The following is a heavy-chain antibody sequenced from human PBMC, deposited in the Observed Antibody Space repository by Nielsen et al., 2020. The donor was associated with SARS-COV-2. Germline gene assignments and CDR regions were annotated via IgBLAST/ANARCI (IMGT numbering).Heavy chain of an antibody. J-gene: IGHJ5*02. V-gene: IGHV4-61*01. CDR3: ARDGRRFLEWLWDWFDP. D-gene: IGHD3-3*01. CDR2: IYYSGST. CDR1: GGSVSSGSYY. Sequence: SETLSLTCTVSGGSVSSGSYYWSWIRQPPGKGLEWIGYIYYSGSTNYNPSLKSRVTISVDTSKNQFSLKLSSVTAADTAVYYCARDGRRFLEWLWDWFDPWGQGTLVTVSS.